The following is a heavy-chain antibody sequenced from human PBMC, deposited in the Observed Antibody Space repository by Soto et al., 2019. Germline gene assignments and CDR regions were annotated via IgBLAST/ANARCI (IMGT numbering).Heavy chain of an antibody. Sequence: SVKVSCKASGGTFSTYAITWVRQAPGQGLEWMGGIIPLCGTAKYAQRFQGRVTITADESTSTAYMELSSLRFEDTAVYYCARVHLTSSWAYTWFDPWGQGTGVTVSS. CDR3: ARVHLTSSWAYTWFDP. J-gene: IGHJ5*02. D-gene: IGHD6-13*01. CDR1: GGTFSTYA. CDR2: IIPLCGTA. V-gene: IGHV1-69*13.